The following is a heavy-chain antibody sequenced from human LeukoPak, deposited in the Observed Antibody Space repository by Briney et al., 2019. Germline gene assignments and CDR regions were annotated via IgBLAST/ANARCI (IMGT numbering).Heavy chain of an antibody. J-gene: IGHJ4*02. CDR2: IWYDGSNK. Sequence: GGSLRLSCAASGFTFSSHGMHWVRQAPGKGLEWVAVIWYDGSNKYYADSVKGRFTISRDNSKNTLYLQMNSLRAEDTAVYYCAKDQGIAVAGHHFDYWGQGTLVTVSS. CDR3: AKDQGIAVAGHHFDY. D-gene: IGHD6-19*01. CDR1: GFTFSSHG. V-gene: IGHV3-33*06.